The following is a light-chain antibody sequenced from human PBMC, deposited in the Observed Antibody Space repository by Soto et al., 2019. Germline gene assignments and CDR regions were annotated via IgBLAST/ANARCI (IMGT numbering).Light chain of an antibody. J-gene: IGKJ1*01. CDR2: AAS. V-gene: IGKV1-39*01. Sequence: IQMTQFPCALSASVCDRVTITFRASQTISSYLNWYQQKPGKAPKLLIYAASSLQSGVPSRFSGSGSGTDFTLTISSLQPEDFATYYCQQSYRTSRTFGQGTKVDIK. CDR1: QTISSY. CDR3: QQSYRTSRT.